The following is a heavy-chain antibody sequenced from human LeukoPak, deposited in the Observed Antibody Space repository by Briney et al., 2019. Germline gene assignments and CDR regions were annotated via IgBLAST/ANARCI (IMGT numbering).Heavy chain of an antibody. CDR3: ARGTDTKPFWSGYWVDV. CDR2: ISYDKSNK. J-gene: IGHJ6*02. D-gene: IGHD3-3*01. CDR1: GFTFSSSA. V-gene: IGHV3-30*03. Sequence: GRSLRLSCAASGFTFSSSAMHWVRQAPGKGPEWVAVISYDKSNKYYADSVKGRFTISRDNSKNTLYLQMNSLRAEDTAVYYCARGTDTKPFWSGYWVDVWGQGTTVTVSS.